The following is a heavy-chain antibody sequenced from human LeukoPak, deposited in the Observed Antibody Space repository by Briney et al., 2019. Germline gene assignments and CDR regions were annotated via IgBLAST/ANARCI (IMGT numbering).Heavy chain of an antibody. Sequence: GGSLRLTCAASGFTFSSYAMSWVRQAPGKGLEWVSAISGSGGSTYYADSVKGRFTISRDNSKNTLYLQMNSLRAEDTAVYYCAKVEALGSGSYQDYWGQGTLVTVSS. CDR1: GFTFSSYA. CDR2: ISGSGGST. CDR3: AKVEALGSGSYQDY. V-gene: IGHV3-23*01. J-gene: IGHJ4*02. D-gene: IGHD3-10*01.